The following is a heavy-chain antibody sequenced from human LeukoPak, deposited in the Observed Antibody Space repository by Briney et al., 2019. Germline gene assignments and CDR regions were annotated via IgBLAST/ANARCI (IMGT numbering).Heavy chain of an antibody. D-gene: IGHD4-23*01. CDR1: GFTFSSNY. V-gene: IGHV3-53*01. Sequence: GGSLRLSCAASGFTFSSNYMSWVRQAPGKGLEWVSVIYSGGSTYCADSVKGRFTISRDNSKNTLYLQMNSLRAEDTAVYYCARARTTVVTVPGYYFDYWGQGTLVTVSS. J-gene: IGHJ4*02. CDR3: ARARTTVVTVPGYYFDY. CDR2: IYSGGST.